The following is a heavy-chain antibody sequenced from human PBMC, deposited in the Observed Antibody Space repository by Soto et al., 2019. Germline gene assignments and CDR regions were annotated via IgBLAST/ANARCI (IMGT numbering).Heavy chain of an antibody. V-gene: IGHV3-21*01. Sequence: GGSLRLSCAASGFTFSSYSMNWVRQAPGKGLEWVSSISSSSSYIYYADSVKGRFTISRDNAKNSLYLQMNSLRAEDTAVYYCARDHISSNWSFDYWGQGTLVTVSS. J-gene: IGHJ4*02. D-gene: IGHD1-20*01. CDR1: GFTFSSYS. CDR2: ISSSSSYI. CDR3: ARDHISSNWSFDY.